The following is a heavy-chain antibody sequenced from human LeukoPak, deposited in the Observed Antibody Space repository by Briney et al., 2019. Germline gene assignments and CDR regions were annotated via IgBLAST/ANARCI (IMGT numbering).Heavy chain of an antibody. D-gene: IGHD3-3*01. CDR1: GGSISSGSYY. Sequence: SQTLSLTCTVSGGSISSGSYYWSWIRQPAGKGLEWIGRIYTSGSTNYNPSLKSRVTISVDTSKNQFSLKLSSVTAADTAVYYCAREGSPTYYDFWSGLPYYFDYWGQGTLVTVSS. CDR2: IYTSGST. J-gene: IGHJ4*02. V-gene: IGHV4-61*02. CDR3: AREGSPTYYDFWSGLPYYFDY.